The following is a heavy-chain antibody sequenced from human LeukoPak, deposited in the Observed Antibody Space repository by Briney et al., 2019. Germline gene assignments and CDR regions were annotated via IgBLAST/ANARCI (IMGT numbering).Heavy chain of an antibody. V-gene: IGHV3-30*18. D-gene: IGHD2-21*01. CDR2: ISYDGSNK. J-gene: IGHJ4*02. CDR1: GFTFSSYG. Sequence: GGSLRLSCAASGFTFSSYGMHWVRQAPGKGLEWVAVISYDGSNKYYADYVKGRFTISRDNSKNTLYLQMNSLRAEDKGVYYCAKTEGRLIGHSDYWGQGTLVTVSS. CDR3: AKTEGRLIGHSDY.